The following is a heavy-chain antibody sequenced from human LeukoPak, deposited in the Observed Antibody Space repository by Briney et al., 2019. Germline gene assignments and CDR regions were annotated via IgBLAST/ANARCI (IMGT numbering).Heavy chain of an antibody. J-gene: IGHJ4*02. D-gene: IGHD3-22*01. V-gene: IGHV1-18*01. CDR3: ASNTGSDSSGYAY. CDR2: ISVYNGDT. Sequence: ASVNVSCKASGYTFTSYGITWVRQARGQGLEWMGWISVYNGDTNYAQKLQGRVTMTTETSTSTAYMELRSLRSNDTAVYYCASNTGSDSSGYAYWGQGTLVTVSS. CDR1: GYTFTSYG.